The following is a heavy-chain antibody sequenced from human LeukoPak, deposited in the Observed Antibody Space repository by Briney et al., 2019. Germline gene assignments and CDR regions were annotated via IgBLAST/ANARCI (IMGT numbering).Heavy chain of an antibody. J-gene: IGHJ4*02. D-gene: IGHD1-26*01. CDR2: TSSSGGST. Sequence: GGSLRLSCAASGFTFSSYGMTWVRQAPGKGLEWVSATSSSGGSTYYADSVKGRFTISRDNSKNTLYLQMTSLRAEDTAAYYCAPLAEGATELVDYWGQGTLVTVSS. CDR1: GFTFSSYG. CDR3: APLAEGATELVDY. V-gene: IGHV3-23*01.